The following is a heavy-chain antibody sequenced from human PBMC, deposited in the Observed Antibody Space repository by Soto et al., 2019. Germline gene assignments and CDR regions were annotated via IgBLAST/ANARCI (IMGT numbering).Heavy chain of an antibody. CDR1: GFTFSTYV. J-gene: IGHJ4*02. CDR3: ATSSGLDY. D-gene: IGHD3-10*01. Sequence: PGGSLRLSCAASGFTFSTYVMSWVRQAPGKGLEWVANIKQDGSEKYYVDSVKGRFTISRDNAKNSLYLQMNSLRAEDTAVYYCATSSGLDYWGQGTLVTVSS. CDR2: IKQDGSEK. V-gene: IGHV3-7*01.